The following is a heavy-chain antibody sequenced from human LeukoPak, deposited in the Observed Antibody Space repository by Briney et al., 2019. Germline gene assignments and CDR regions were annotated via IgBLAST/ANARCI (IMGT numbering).Heavy chain of an antibody. CDR2: IRTTAEGAKYA. CDR3: ATDQRYAFDY. Sequence: GGSLRLSCAASGFIFSGYTMNWVRQAPGKGLEWISNIRTTAEGAKYAYYADSVKGRVTISRDDGKNTLYLHMNSLRDDDTAVYYCATDQRYAFDYWGQGILVTVSS. V-gene: IGHV3-48*02. D-gene: IGHD3-9*01. J-gene: IGHJ4*02. CDR1: GFIFSGYT.